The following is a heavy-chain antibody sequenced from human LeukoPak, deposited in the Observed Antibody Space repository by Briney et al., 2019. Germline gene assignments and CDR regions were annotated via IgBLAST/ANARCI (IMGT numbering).Heavy chain of an antibody. CDR3: ARDALNYDFWSGYFNFDY. V-gene: IGHV3-48*01. Sequence: GGSLRLSCTASGFSFSSYSMNWVRQAPGKGLEWVSYISSSSSTIYYADSVKGRFTISRDNAKNSLYLQMSSLRAEDTAVYYCARDALNYDFWSGYFNFDYWGQGTLVTVSS. CDR2: ISSSSSTI. J-gene: IGHJ4*02. CDR1: GFSFSSYS. D-gene: IGHD3-3*01.